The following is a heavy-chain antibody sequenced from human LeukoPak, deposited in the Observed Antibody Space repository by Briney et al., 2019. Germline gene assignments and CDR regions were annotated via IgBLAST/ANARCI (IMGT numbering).Heavy chain of an antibody. J-gene: IGHJ6*03. D-gene: IGHD6-25*01. CDR1: GFPLSSYT. Sequence: GGALRLSCAASGFPLSSYTMNWVRQPPGEGVGGGLNIGTSSTTIYYADSVKGRFTISRDNAKNSLYLQMNSLRADDTAVYYCARFAAGGSYYYYMDVWGKGTTVTVSS. CDR3: ARFAAGGSYYYYMDV. CDR2: IGTSSTTI. V-gene: IGHV3-48*01.